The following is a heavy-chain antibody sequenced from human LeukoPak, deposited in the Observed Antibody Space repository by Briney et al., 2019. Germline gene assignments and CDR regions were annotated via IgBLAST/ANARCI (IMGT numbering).Heavy chain of an antibody. V-gene: IGHV1-46*01. D-gene: IGHD6-13*01. CDR2: INPSGGST. Sequence: GASVKVSCKASGYTFTSYYMHWVRQAPGQGLEWMGIINPSGGSTSYAQKFQGRVTMTRDMSTSTVYMELSSLRSEDTAVYYCARDFDSSSWYRENYYYYMDVWGKGTTVTVSS. CDR3: ARDFDSSSWYRENYYYYMDV. J-gene: IGHJ6*03. CDR1: GYTFTSYY.